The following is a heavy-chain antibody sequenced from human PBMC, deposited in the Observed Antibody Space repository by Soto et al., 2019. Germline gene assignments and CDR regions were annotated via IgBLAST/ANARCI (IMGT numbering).Heavy chain of an antibody. D-gene: IGHD6-6*01. CDR3: ARDPVGAARPFDYYYYGMDV. Sequence: SETLSLTCTVSGGSISSGDYYWSWIRQPPGKGLEWIGYIYYSGSTYYNPSLKSRVTISVDTSKNQFSLKLSSVTAADTAVYYCARDPVGAARPFDYYYYGMDVWGQGTTVTVSS. V-gene: IGHV4-30-4*01. CDR2: IYYSGST. J-gene: IGHJ6*02. CDR1: GGSISSGDYY.